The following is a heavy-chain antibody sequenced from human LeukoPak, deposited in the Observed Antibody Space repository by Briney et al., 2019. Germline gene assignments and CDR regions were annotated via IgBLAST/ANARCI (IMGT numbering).Heavy chain of an antibody. V-gene: IGHV4-61*02. J-gene: IGHJ5*02. CDR2: IYTSGST. D-gene: IGHD3-10*01. CDR1: GGSISSGSYY. CDR3: ARGHVLLWFGELLNVVNWFDP. Sequence: SETLSLTCTVSGGSISSGSYYWSWIRQPAGKGLEWIGRIYTSGSTNYNPSLKSRVTISVDTSKNQFSLKLSSVTAADTAVYYCARGHVLLWFGELLNVVNWFDPWGQGTLVTVSS.